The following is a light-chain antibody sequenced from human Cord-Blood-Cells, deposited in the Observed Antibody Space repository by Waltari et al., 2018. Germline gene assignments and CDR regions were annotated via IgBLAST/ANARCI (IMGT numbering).Light chain of an antibody. CDR1: QSLLHSNGYNY. V-gene: IGKV2-28*01. Sequence: DIVMTQYPLSLPVTPGEPDSISCRSSQSLLHSNGYNYLDWYLQKPGQSPQLLIYLGSTRASGVPDRFSGSGSGTDFTLKISRVEAEDVGVYYCIQALQTPPTFGQGTKVEIK. CDR3: IQALQTPPT. CDR2: LGS. J-gene: IGKJ1*01.